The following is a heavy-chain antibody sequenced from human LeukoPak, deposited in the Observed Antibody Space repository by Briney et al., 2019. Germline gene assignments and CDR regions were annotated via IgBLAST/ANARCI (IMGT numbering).Heavy chain of an antibody. D-gene: IGHD1-1*01. V-gene: IGHV3-73*01. CDR1: GFTFSGSA. J-gene: IGHJ4*02. CDR3: TRLLETVNLAEGNEGLFDS. Sequence: GGSLRLSCAASGFTFSGSAIHWVRQASGKGLEWVGRIRSKANSYATAYAESMKGRFTMSRDDSKNTAYLQMSSLKTEDTAMYYCTRLLETVNLAEGNEGLFDSWGQGTLVTVSS. CDR2: IRSKANSYAT.